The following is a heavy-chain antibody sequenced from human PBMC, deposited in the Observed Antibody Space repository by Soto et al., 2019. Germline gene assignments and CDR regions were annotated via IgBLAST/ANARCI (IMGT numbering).Heavy chain of an antibody. Sequence: SETLSLTCTVSGASVSDHYWSWLRQPPGKGLEWIGYTYYTGKTDCNPSLKSRVTTSMDTSKNQFSLNLTSVTAADTAVYYCGRDFAKTVTTFDYWGQGTRVPVSS. V-gene: IGHV4-59*02. D-gene: IGHD4-17*01. CDR2: TYYTGKT. CDR3: GRDFAKTVTTFDY. J-gene: IGHJ4*02. CDR1: GASVSDHY.